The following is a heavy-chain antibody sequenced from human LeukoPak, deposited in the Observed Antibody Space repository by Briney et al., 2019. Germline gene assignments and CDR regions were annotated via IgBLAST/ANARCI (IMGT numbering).Heavy chain of an antibody. J-gene: IGHJ6*02. D-gene: IGHD2-15*01. Sequence: SETLSLTCAVYGGPFSGYYWSWIRQPPGKGLEWIGEINHSGSTNYNPSLKSRVTISVDTSKNQFSLKLSSVTAADTAVYYCARGLYCSGGSCYRGYYYGMDVWGQGTTVTVSS. V-gene: IGHV4-34*01. CDR1: GGPFSGYY. CDR3: ARGLYCSGGSCYRGYYYGMDV. CDR2: INHSGST.